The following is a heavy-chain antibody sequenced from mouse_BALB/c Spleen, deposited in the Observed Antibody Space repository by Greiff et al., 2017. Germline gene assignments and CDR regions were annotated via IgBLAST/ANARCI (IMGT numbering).Heavy chain of an antibody. CDR3: ARDPGTDYAMDY. V-gene: IGHV2-6-7*01. CDR1: GFSLTGYG. J-gene: IGHJ4*01. CDR2: IWGDGST. Sequence: QVQLKESGPGLVAPSHSLSITCTVSGFSLTGYGVNWVRQPPGKGLEWLGMIWGDGSTDYNSALKSRLSISKDNSKSQVFLKMNSLQTADTARYYCARDPGTDYAMDYWGQGTTVTVSS. D-gene: IGHD4-1*01.